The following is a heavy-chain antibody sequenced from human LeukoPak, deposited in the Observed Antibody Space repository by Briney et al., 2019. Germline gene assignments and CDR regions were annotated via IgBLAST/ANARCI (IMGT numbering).Heavy chain of an antibody. CDR3: ARDGGSIAAVDYFDY. CDR1: RFTFNTYA. CDR2: ISGNGDIT. D-gene: IGHD6-6*01. J-gene: IGHJ4*02. Sequence: PGGSLRLSCAASRFTFNTYAVNWVRQAPGKGLEWVSAISGNGDITYYADSVRGRFTISRDNSKNTLYLQMNSLRAEDTAVYYCARDGGSIAAVDYFDYWGQGTLVTVSS. V-gene: IGHV3-23*01.